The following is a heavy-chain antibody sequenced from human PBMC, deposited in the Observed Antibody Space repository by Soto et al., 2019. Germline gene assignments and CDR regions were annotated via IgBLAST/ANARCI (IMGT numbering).Heavy chain of an antibody. V-gene: IGHV1-8*01. CDR2: MNPNRGNT. D-gene: IGHD2-15*01. Sequence: QVQLVQSGAEVQRPGASVKVSCKTSGYTFTSFDINWVRQATGQGLEWMGWMNPNRGNTGYAQMFQCRVTMTRNTSISTADLELSSRRSEDTAVYYCARGPPQYCSGGSCYSFIRFDYWGQGTLVTVSS. J-gene: IGHJ4*02. CDR1: GYTFTSFD. CDR3: ARGPPQYCSGGSCYSFIRFDY.